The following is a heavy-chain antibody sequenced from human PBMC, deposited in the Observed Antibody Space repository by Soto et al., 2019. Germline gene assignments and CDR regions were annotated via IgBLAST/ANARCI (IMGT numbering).Heavy chain of an antibody. CDR1: GFLFENFV. V-gene: IGHV3-23*01. D-gene: IGHD1-26*01. CDR2: ISGSGFKK. J-gene: IGHJ5*02. Sequence: GGSLSLSCGSSGFLFENFVMSWVRPAPGKGLEWISSISGSGFKKYYADSVKGRFTISRDNSKSTVYLELNNLSAEDTAVYHCAKNQGVELVPLATVDWFDPWGQGSVVNVSA. CDR3: AKNQGVELVPLATVDWFDP.